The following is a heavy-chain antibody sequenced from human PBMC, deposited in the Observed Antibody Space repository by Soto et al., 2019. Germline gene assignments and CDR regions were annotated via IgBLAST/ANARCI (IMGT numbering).Heavy chain of an antibody. V-gene: IGHV4-31*03. D-gene: IGHD1-26*01. CDR3: GRDGVRAAVDY. CDR2: IYYSGSA. CDR1: GGFISSGGYY. Sequence: QVQLQESGPGLVKPSQTLSLTCTVSGGFISSGGYYWSWIRQHPGKGLEWIGYIYYSGSAYYNPSLQSRSTISLDTSKNQFSLKLSSVTAADTAVYYCGRDGVRAAVDYWGQGTLVTVSS. J-gene: IGHJ4*02.